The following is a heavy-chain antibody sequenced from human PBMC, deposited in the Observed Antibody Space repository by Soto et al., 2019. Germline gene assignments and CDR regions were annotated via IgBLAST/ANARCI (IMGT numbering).Heavy chain of an antibody. Sequence: PGGSMRLSCAASGFTFSSYAMSWVRPTPGKGLEWVSAISGSGGSTYYADSVKGRFTISRDNSKNTLYLQMNSLRAEDTAVYYCATPEGDSGYDFGYWGQGTLVTVSS. CDR2: ISGSGGST. V-gene: IGHV3-23*01. D-gene: IGHD5-12*01. J-gene: IGHJ4*02. CDR1: GFTFSSYA. CDR3: ATPEGDSGYDFGY.